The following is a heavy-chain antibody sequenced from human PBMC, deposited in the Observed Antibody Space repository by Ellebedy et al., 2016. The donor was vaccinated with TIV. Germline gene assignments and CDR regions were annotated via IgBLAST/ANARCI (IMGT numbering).Heavy chain of an antibody. CDR2: IDPSDSYT. D-gene: IGHD2-21*01. CDR1: GYSFTNYW. J-gene: IGHJ4*01. V-gene: IGHV5-10-1*01. Sequence: GESLKISCKGSGYSFTNYWISWVRQMPGTGLEWLGRIDPSDSYTDYNPSFRGHVTVSVDRSITTAYLYWDSLKSSDTAIYYCARMVNSVTPFYFVLWGQGTLVTVSS. CDR3: ARMVNSVTPFYFVL.